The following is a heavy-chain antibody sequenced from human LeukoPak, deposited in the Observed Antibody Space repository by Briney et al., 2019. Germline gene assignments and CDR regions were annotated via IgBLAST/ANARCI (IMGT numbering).Heavy chain of an antibody. D-gene: IGHD6-13*01. V-gene: IGHV4-59*01. CDR3: ARGTDSSSWYFDY. J-gene: IGHJ4*02. CDR2: IYYSGST. CDR1: GGSISSNY. Sequence: ETLSLTCSVSGGSISSNYWSWIRQPPGKGLEWIGYIYYSGSTNYNPSLKSRVTISVDTSKNQFSLKLSSVTAADTAVYYCARGTDSSSWYFDYWGQGTLVTVSS.